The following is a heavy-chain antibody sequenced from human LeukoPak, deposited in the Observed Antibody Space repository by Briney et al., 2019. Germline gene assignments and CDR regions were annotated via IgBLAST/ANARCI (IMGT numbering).Heavy chain of an antibody. J-gene: IGHJ5*02. CDR2: IKQDGSEK. CDR3: AREDVDIVTNWFDP. D-gene: IGHD5-12*01. V-gene: IGHV3-7*01. Sequence: GGSLRLSCAASGFTFSSYWMSWVRQAPGKGLEWVANIKQDGSEKYYVDSVKGRFTISRDNAKNSLYLQMNSLRAEDTTVYYCAREDVDIVTNWFDPWGQGTLVTVSS. CDR1: GFTFSSYW.